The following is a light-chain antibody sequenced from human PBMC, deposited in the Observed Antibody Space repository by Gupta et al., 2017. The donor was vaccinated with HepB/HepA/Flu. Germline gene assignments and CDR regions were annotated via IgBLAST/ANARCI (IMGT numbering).Light chain of an antibody. Sequence: DMQLTQSPFSLCASGGDRVTITCRASQSISTYLNWYQQKPGKAPKLLIYASSSLQSGVPSRFSGSGSGTDFTLTISSLQPEDFATYYCQQTYRVPLTFGGGTKVDIK. V-gene: IGKV1-39*01. CDR1: QSISTY. CDR3: QQTYRVPLT. J-gene: IGKJ4*01. CDR2: ASS.